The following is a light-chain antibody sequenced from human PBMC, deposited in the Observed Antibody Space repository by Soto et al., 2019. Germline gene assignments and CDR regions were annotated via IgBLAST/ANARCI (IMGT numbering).Light chain of an antibody. V-gene: IGKV1-5*03. CDR1: QSIGDS. CDR3: PQYYDYSWT. CDR2: KAS. J-gene: IGKJ1*01. Sequence: DVQITQTPSTLSASVGDRVTMTCRASQSIGDSLAWFQQKPGRAPKLLIYKASNLESGVPSTFSGSASGTEFTLTISSLQPDDFATYYCPQYYDYSWTFGQGTKVDIK.